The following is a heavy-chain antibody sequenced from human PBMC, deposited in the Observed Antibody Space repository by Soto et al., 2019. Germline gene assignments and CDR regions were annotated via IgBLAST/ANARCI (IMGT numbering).Heavy chain of an antibody. V-gene: IGHV3-66*01. D-gene: IGHD3-3*01. CDR1: GFTVSSNY. J-gene: IGHJ5*02. Sequence: GGSLRLSCAASGFTVSSNYMSWVRQAPGKGLEWISIIYSAGNTYYADSVKGRFTISRDNSKNTLYLQMNSLGAEDTAVYYCARESRFLEWLSLNWFDPWGQGTLVTVSS. CDR3: ARESRFLEWLSLNWFDP. CDR2: IYSAGNT.